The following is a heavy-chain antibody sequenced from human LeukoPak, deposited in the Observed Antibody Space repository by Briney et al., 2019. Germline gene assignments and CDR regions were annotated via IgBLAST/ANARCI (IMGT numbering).Heavy chain of an antibody. V-gene: IGHV4-4*07. Sequence: SETLSLTCTVSGGSISSYYWSWIRQPARKGLEWIGRIYTSGSTNYNPSLKSRVTMSVDTSKNQFSLKLSSVTAADTAVYYCARDSNYGSGHDAFDIWGQGTMVTVSS. CDR2: IYTSGST. CDR1: GGSISSYY. CDR3: ARDSNYGSGHDAFDI. J-gene: IGHJ3*02. D-gene: IGHD3-10*01.